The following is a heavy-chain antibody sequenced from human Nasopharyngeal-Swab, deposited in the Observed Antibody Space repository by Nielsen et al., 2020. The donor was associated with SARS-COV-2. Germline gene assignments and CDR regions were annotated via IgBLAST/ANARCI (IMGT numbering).Heavy chain of an antibody. CDR3: ARTEYGSGTNFDY. J-gene: IGHJ4*02. CDR1: GYFFNNYW. V-gene: IGHV5-51*01. D-gene: IGHD3-10*01. Sequence: GGSLRLSCEGSGYFFNNYWMGWVRQMPGKGLEWLGIIFPYDSDTRYSPSFQGQVTISADVSTKTAYLQWSGLKASDTAMYYCARTEYGSGTNFDYRGQGTLVTVSS. CDR2: IFPYDSDT.